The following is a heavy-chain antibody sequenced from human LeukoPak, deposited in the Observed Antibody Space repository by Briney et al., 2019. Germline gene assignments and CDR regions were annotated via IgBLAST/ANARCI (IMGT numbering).Heavy chain of an antibody. D-gene: IGHD3-10*01. CDR1: GFTFSSFA. CDR3: ARDLEGSGSFYRPSYDY. J-gene: IGHJ4*02. CDR2: ISGYGDTT. V-gene: IGHV3-23*01. Sequence: GGSLRLSCSASGFTFSSFAMNWVRQAPGKGLEWVSIISGYGDTTYYTDSVKGRFTISRDNSKNTLYLQMNGLRAEDTAVYYCARDLEGSGSFYRPSYDYWGQGTLVTVSS.